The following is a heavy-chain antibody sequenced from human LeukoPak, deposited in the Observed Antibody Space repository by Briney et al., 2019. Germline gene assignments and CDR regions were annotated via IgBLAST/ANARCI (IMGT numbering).Heavy chain of an antibody. CDR2: IERDGSKK. CDR1: GFTFSSFW. V-gene: IGHV3-7*01. Sequence: GGSLRLSCAASGFTFSSFWLTWVRQAPGRGLEWVANIERDGSKKTYVDSVKGRFTISRDNAKNSLYLQMSSLRAEDTAVYYCATAPAAADSFWGQGTLVAVSA. CDR3: ATAPAAADSF. D-gene: IGHD6-13*01. J-gene: IGHJ4*02.